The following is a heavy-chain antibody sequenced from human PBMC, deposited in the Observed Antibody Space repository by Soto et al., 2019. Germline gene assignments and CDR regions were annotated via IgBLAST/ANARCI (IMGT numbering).Heavy chain of an antibody. CDR1: GYTFTTYG. CDR3: ARDGGYLNYMDV. Sequence: ASVKVSCKASGYTFTTYGISWVRQAPGQGLEWMGWISAYNGHTNYAQQLQGRVTVTTDTSTRTAYMELKSLISDDTAVYYCARDGGYLNYMDVWGKGTTVTVSS. V-gene: IGHV1-18*01. J-gene: IGHJ6*03. D-gene: IGHD2-2*03. CDR2: ISAYNGHT.